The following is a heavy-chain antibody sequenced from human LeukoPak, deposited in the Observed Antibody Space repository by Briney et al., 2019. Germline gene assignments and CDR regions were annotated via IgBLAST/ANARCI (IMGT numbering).Heavy chain of an antibody. CDR3: ARDRSGPYYDFWSGYYTVYYFDY. CDR1: GGTFSSYA. CDR2: INPNSGGT. D-gene: IGHD3-3*01. J-gene: IGHJ4*02. Sequence: ASVKVSCKASGGTFSSYAISWVRQAPGQGLEWMGWINPNSGGTNYAQKFQGWVTMTRDTSISTAYMELSRLRSDDTAVYYCARDRSGPYYDFWSGYYTVYYFDYWGQGTLVTVSS. V-gene: IGHV1-2*04.